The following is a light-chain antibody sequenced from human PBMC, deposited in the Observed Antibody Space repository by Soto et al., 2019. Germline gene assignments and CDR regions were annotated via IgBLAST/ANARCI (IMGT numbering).Light chain of an antibody. J-gene: IGLJ3*02. V-gene: IGLV2-8*01. CDR2: EVT. Sequence: QSALTQPPSASGSPGQSVTISCTGTSTDVGAYNYVSWYQQHPGEAPKLMIYEVTKRPSGVPDRFSGSKSGNTASLTVSGLQTEDEADYYCGSHAGNSNLVFGGGTKLTVL. CDR1: STDVGAYNY. CDR3: GSHAGNSNLV.